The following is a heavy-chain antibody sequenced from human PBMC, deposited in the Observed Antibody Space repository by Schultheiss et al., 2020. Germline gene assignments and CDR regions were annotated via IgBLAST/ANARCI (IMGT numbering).Heavy chain of an antibody. CDR1: GYMFIDYY. J-gene: IGHJ4*02. D-gene: IGHD6-19*01. CDR2: ISAYNGDT. CDR3: ARDLGYSSGWYWVY. Sequence: ASVKVSCKASGYMFIDYYMHWVRQAPGQGLEWMGWISAYNGDTNYAQKLQGRVTMTRDTSISTAYMELSRLRSDDTAVYYCARDLGYSSGWYWVYWGQGTLVTVSS. V-gene: IGHV1-2*02.